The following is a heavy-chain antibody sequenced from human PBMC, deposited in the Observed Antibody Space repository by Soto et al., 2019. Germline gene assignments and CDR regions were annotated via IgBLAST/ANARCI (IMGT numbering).Heavy chain of an antibody. J-gene: IGHJ4*02. V-gene: IGHV4-38-2*02. D-gene: IGHD1-7*01. CDR2: VYLSGHT. CDR1: GYSVTSGSY. CDR3: ARARIVVSGTIVDF. Sequence: PSETLSLTCTVSGYSVTSGSYWGWFRQPPEKGLEWIGSVYLSGHTYHNPSLMSRVTISIDTSKNQFSLKLASVTAADTAVYYCARARIVVSGTIVDFWGLGTRVTVS.